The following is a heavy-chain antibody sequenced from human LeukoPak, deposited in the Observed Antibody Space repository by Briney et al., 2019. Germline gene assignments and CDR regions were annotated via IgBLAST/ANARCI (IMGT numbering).Heavy chain of an antibody. J-gene: IGHJ4*02. CDR3: ARVVNSSWYYFDY. CDR2: ISSSSSYI. CDR1: GFTFSSYS. Sequence: GGSLRLSCAASGFTFSSYSMNWVRQAPGKGLEWVSSISSSSSYIYYADSVKGRFTISRDNAKNSLYLQMNSLRAEDTAVYYCARVVNSSWYYFDYWGQGTLATVSS. D-gene: IGHD6-13*01. V-gene: IGHV3-21*01.